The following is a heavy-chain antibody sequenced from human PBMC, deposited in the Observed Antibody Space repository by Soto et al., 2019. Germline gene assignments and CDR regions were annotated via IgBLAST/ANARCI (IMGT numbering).Heavy chain of an antibody. CDR1: GFTVSEYA. V-gene: IGHV3-30-3*01. J-gene: IGHJ6*02. CDR2: ISYDGSNK. CDR3: ARGYGYGTDV. D-gene: IGHD3-16*01. Sequence: QVQLVESGGGVVQPGRSLRLSCAASGFTVSEYAMHWVRQAPSKGLEWVAVISYDGSNKYYADSVKGRFTISRDTSKITLFLQMNSLRAEDTAVYYCARGYGYGTDVWGQGTTVTVSS.